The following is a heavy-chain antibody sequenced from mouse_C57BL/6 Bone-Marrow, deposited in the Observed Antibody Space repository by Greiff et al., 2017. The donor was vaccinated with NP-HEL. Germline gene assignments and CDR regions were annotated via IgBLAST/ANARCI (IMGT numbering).Heavy chain of an antibody. D-gene: IGHD2-2*01. CDR2: IDPSDSYT. J-gene: IGHJ3*01. CDR3: ARVSTMVKWFAY. Sequence: QVQLQQPGAELVRPGTSVKLSCKASGYTFTSYWMHWVKQRPGQGLEWIGVIDPSDSYTNYNQKFKGKATLTVDTSSSTAYMQLSSLTSEVSAVYCCARVSTMVKWFAYWGQGTLVTVSA. CDR1: GYTFTSYW. V-gene: IGHV1-59*01.